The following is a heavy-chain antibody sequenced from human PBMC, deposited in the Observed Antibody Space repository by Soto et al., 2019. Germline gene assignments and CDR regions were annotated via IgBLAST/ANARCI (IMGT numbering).Heavy chain of an antibody. J-gene: IGHJ6*02. Sequence: QVQLQESGPGLVKPSETLSLSCTVSGGSISSYYWSWFRQSPGKRMEWIGYVHHSWGSSYNPSLQSRVDISVDMSKSQFSLKVTSETATDTAVYYCARQGFGPLHGLVDVWGQGTTVTVSS. D-gene: IGHD3-10*01. V-gene: IGHV4-59*08. CDR2: VHHSWGS. CDR3: ARQGFGPLHGLVDV. CDR1: GGSISSYY.